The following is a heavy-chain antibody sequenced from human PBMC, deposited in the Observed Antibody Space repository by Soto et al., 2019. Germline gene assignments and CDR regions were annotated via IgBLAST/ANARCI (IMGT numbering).Heavy chain of an antibody. V-gene: IGHV4-31*03. CDR3: ERGGGYYYY. CDR2: IQSSGST. D-gene: IGHD2-15*01. Sequence: SETLPLTCSVSGASISGCYYFGSWLRQHNGQGLAWFAYIQSSGSTTYNPSLRSRVSISVDTSKNQFSLRLTYVTAADTAMYYCERGGGYYYYRG. J-gene: IGHJ4*01. CDR1: GASISGCYYF.